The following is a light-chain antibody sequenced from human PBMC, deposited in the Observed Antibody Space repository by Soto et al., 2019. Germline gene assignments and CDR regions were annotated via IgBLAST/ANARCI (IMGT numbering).Light chain of an antibody. J-gene: IGKJ4*01. Sequence: EIVLTQSPGTLSLSPGERATLSCRATPSVSSSYLAWYQQRPGQAPRLLIYGTSSRATGIPDRFSGSESGXXXXLTIXSXEPEDFAVYYCQQYGSSPLTFGGGTKVEIK. CDR2: GTS. V-gene: IGKV3-20*01. CDR1: PSVSSSY. CDR3: QQYGSSPLT.